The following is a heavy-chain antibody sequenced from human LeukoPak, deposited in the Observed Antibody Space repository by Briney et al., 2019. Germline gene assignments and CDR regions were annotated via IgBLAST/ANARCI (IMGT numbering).Heavy chain of an antibody. V-gene: IGHV3-33*06. CDR2: IWYDGSNK. CDR1: GFTFSSYG. CDR3: AKLTVGADDAFDI. Sequence: PGRSLRLSCAASGFTFSSYGMHWVRQAPGKGLEWVAVIWYDGSNKYYADSVKGRFTISRDNSKNTLYLQMNSLRAGDTAVYYCAKLTVGADDAFDIWGQGTMVTVSS. D-gene: IGHD1-26*01. J-gene: IGHJ3*02.